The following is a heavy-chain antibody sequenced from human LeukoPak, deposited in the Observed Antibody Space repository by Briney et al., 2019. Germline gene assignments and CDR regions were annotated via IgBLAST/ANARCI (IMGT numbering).Heavy chain of an antibody. CDR3: ARHGSTLGTVDY. D-gene: IGHD3-16*01. CDR2: IHHSGST. J-gene: IGHJ4*02. Sequence: KASEALSLTCAVSGYSIRSGYYWGWIRQPPGKGLEWIGSIHHSGSTYFNPSLKSRLTISADTSKNQFSLNLSSVTAADTAIYYCARHGSTLGTVDYWGQRTLVTVSS. CDR1: GYSIRSGYY. V-gene: IGHV4-38-2*01.